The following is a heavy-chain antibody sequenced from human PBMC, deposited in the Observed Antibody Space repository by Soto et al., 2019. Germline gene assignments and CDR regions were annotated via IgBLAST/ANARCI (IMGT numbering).Heavy chain of an antibody. CDR1: GFTFNIHA. CDR3: AKDSGTPRGTLIPNWFDP. J-gene: IGHJ5*02. Sequence: GGSLTLSCVPSGFTFNIHAVSYVSRAPGKGLEWVSAISGSGDNTYYADPVKGRFTISRDNSKNTLYLQMNSLRAEDTAVYYCAKDSGTPRGTLIPNWFDPWGQGT. CDR2: ISGSGDNT. V-gene: IGHV3-23*01. D-gene: IGHD1-1*01.